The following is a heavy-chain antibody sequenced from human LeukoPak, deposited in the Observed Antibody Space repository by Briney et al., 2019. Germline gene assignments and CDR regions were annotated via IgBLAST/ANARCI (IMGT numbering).Heavy chain of an antibody. CDR1: GGSFSGSY. CDR2: INHSGST. Sequence: SETLSLTCAVYGGSFSGSYWNWIRQPPGKGLEWIGEINHSGSTNYTPSLKSRVTISIDTSKNRFSLKLSSVTAADTAVYYCATRGRLTNWFDPWGQGTLITVSS. J-gene: IGHJ5*02. CDR3: ATRGRLTNWFDP. V-gene: IGHV4-34*01.